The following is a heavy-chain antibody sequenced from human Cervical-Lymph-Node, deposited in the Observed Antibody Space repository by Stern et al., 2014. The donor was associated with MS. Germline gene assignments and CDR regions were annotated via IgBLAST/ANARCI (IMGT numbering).Heavy chain of an antibody. CDR2: IYYSGTT. CDR1: GGSISRSTYY. D-gene: IGHD5-12*01. CDR3: ARHDGWLPHY. Sequence: QLVESGPGLVKPSETLSLTCSVSGGSISRSTYYWGWIRQPPGKGLEWIGSIYYSGTTYYNPSLKSRVTIDTSTKPFSLRLTSVTAADTAVYYCARHDGWLPHYWSQGTLVTVSS. V-gene: IGHV4-39*01. J-gene: IGHJ4*02.